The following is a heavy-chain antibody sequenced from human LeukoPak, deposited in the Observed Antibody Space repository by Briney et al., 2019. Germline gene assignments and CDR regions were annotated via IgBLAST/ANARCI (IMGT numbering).Heavy chain of an antibody. Sequence: GGSLRLSCTASGFSVSSNFMSWVRQAPGKGLEWVSGISGSGGSTYYADSVKGRFTISRDNPKNTLYLQMNSLRAEDTALYYCAKGDGINHYHWFDPWGQGIQVTVSS. CDR3: AKGDGINHYHWFDP. V-gene: IGHV3-23*01. D-gene: IGHD2-15*01. CDR2: ISGSGGST. J-gene: IGHJ5*02. CDR1: GFSVSSNF.